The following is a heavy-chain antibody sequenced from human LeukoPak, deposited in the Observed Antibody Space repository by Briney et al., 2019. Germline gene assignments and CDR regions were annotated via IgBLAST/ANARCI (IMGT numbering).Heavy chain of an antibody. V-gene: IGHV4-59*01. CDR2: IYYSGST. Sequence: SETLSLTCTVSGGSISSYYWNWIRQPPGKGLEWIGYIYYSGSTSYDPSLKSRLTISVDTSKNQFSLKLSSVTAADTAVYYCARGARYGEFGYYYMDVWGKGTTVTVSS. CDR3: ARGARYGEFGYYYMDV. D-gene: IGHD4-17*01. J-gene: IGHJ6*03. CDR1: GGSISSYY.